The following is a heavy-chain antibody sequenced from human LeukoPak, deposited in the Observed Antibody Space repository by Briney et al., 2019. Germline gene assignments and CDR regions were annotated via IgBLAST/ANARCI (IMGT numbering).Heavy chain of an antibody. CDR1: GGSLSSYY. CDR2: MFYSGST. V-gene: IGHV4-59*08. Sequence: SETLSLTCSVSGGSLSSYYWSWIRQPPGKGLEWIGHMFYSGSTKYNPSLKSRITISVDTSKKLFSLKVFSVTAADTAVYYCARHFATVTPYYYFGLDVWGQGTTVTVSS. D-gene: IGHD4-11*01. J-gene: IGHJ6*02. CDR3: ARHFATVTPYYYFGLDV.